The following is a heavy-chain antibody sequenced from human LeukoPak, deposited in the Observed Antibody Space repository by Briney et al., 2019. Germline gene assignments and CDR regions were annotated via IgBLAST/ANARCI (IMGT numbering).Heavy chain of an antibody. J-gene: IGHJ4*02. D-gene: IGHD6-19*01. CDR2: ISGSGSNT. V-gene: IGHV3-23*01. CDR3: AKAAVAGVKYYFDY. CDR1: GFTFSNYA. Sequence: GGSLRLSCAASGFTFSNYAMSWVRQAPGKGLEWVSAISGSGSNTYYADSVTGRFTTSRDSSKNTLCLQMNSLRAEDTAVYYCAKAAVAGVKYYFDYWGQGTLVTVSS.